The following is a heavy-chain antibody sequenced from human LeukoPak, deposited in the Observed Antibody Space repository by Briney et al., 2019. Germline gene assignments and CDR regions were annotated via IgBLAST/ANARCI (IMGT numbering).Heavy chain of an antibody. V-gene: IGHV4-59*01. CDR3: ARKEWFPYYFDY. CDR2: VSYSGST. CDR1: GDSISNYY. D-gene: IGHD3-3*01. J-gene: IGHJ4*02. Sequence: SETLSLTCTVSGDSISNYYWSWIRQPPGKGLEWIGYVSYSGSTNYNPSLKSRVTISGDTSKNQFSLKLTSVTAADTAVYYCARKEWFPYYFDYWGQGTLVTVSS.